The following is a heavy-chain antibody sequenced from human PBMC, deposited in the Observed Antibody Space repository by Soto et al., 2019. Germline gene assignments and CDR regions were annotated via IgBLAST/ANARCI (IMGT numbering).Heavy chain of an antibody. V-gene: IGHV4-39*01. Sequence: SETLSLTCTVSGGSISSSSYYWGWIRQPPGKGLEWIGSIYYSGSTYYRPSPKSRVTISVDTSKNPVSLKLSSVTAADTAVYYCARLGYCGYDWGYYFDYWGQGPLVTVSS. CDR2: IYYSGST. CDR3: ARLGYCGYDWGYYFDY. D-gene: IGHD5-12*01. CDR1: GGSISSSSYY. J-gene: IGHJ4*02.